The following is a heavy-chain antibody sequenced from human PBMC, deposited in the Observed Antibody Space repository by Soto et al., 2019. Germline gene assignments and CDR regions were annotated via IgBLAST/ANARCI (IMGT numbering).Heavy chain of an antibody. CDR2: MSYDGSNK. Sequence: QVQLVESGGGVVQPGRSLRLSCAASGFTFSSYGMHWVRQAPGKGLDWGAVMSYDGSNKYYADSVKGRFTISRDNSKNTLYLQMSSLRAEDAAVYHCAKERVGYCDSTSCAGPDYWGQGTLVTVSS. CDR1: GFTFSSYG. V-gene: IGHV3-30*18. D-gene: IGHD2-2*01. CDR3: AKERVGYCDSTSCAGPDY. J-gene: IGHJ4*02.